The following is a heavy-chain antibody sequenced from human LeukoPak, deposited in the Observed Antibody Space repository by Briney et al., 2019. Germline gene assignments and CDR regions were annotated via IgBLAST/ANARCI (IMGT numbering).Heavy chain of an antibody. CDR1: GFTFSGYW. CDR3: ARGDSPDTSDSFLDAYAI. J-gene: IGHJ3*02. V-gene: IGHV3-7*03. D-gene: IGHD2-21*02. CDR2: IRQDGNEK. Sequence: GGSLRLSCAASGFTFSGYWMAWVRQAPGKGLEWVGNIRQDGNEKNYVDSVKARFTISRDNAKNSLYLQMNSLRAEDTAVYYCARGDSPDTSDSFLDAYAIWGQGTLVTVSS.